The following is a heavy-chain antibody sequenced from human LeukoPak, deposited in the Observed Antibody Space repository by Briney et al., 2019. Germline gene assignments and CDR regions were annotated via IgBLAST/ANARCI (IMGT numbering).Heavy chain of an antibody. J-gene: IGHJ4*02. CDR3: ARVGKDCSGGSCYDY. Sequence: GGSLRLSCAASGFTFSSYWMHWVRQAPGKGLVWVSRISSDGSSTTYADSVKGRFTLSRDNAKNSLYLQMNSLRAEDTAVYYCARVGKDCSGGSCYDYWGQGTLVTVSS. V-gene: IGHV3-74*01. CDR2: ISSDGSST. D-gene: IGHD2-15*01. CDR1: GFTFSSYW.